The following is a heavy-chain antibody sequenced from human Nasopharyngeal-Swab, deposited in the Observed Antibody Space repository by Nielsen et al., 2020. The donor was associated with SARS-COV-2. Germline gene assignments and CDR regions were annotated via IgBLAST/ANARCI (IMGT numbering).Heavy chain of an antibody. D-gene: IGHD3-10*01. V-gene: IGHV3-23*01. CDR3: AKGGYGSGSYYPHMDV. J-gene: IGHJ6*03. CDR1: RFTFSSYA. CDR2: ISGSGGST. Sequence: LSLTCAASRFTFSSYAMSWVRQAPGKGLEWVSAISGSGGSTYYADSVKGRFTISRDNSKNALYLQMNSLRAEDTAVYFCAKGGYGSGSYYPHMDVWGKGTTVTVSS.